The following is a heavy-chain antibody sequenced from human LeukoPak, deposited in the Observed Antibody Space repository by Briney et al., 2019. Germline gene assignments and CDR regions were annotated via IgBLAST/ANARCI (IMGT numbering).Heavy chain of an antibody. CDR2: MSFDGSNI. J-gene: IGHJ4*02. D-gene: IGHD2-15*01. CDR1: GFSFSSYG. Sequence: GGSLRLSCAASGFSFSSYGMHCVRQTPGKGLEWVAVMSFDGSNIYYGDSVKGRFTISRDNSKNTLYLQMNSLRVEDTALYYCAKVTPGSTATKSGLDFWGQGTLVTVSS. V-gene: IGHV3-30*18. CDR3: AKVTPGSTATKSGLDF.